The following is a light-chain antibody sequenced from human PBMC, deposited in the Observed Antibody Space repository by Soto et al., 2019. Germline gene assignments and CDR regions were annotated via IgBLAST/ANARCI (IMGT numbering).Light chain of an antibody. V-gene: IGLV2-14*01. Sequence: QSALTQPASVSGSPGQSITISCTGTSSDVGGYNYVSWYQQHPGKAPKLMIYDVSNRPSGVSIRFSGSKSGNTASLTISGAQAEDEADYYCSSYTSSSTRVFGTGTKLTVL. CDR1: SSDVGGYNY. J-gene: IGLJ1*01. CDR2: DVS. CDR3: SSYTSSSTRV.